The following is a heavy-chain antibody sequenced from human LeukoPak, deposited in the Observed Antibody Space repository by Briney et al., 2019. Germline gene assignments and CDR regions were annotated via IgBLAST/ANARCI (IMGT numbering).Heavy chain of an antibody. CDR2: ISYDGSNK. J-gene: IGHJ6*03. V-gene: IGHV3-30*04. D-gene: IGHD3-10*01. CDR3: ARGISYGSGSYYNSKGVYYMDV. CDR1: GFTFSSYA. Sequence: GGSLRLSCAASGFTFSSYAMHWVRQAPGKGLEWVAVISYDGSNKYYADSVKGRFTISRDNSKNTLYLQMNSLRAEDTAVYYCARGISYGSGSYYNSKGVYYMDVWGKGTTVTISS.